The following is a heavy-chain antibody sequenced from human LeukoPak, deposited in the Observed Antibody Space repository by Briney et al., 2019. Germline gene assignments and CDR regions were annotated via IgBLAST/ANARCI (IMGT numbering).Heavy chain of an antibody. D-gene: IGHD3-16*01. CDR3: ARDLPGGAKAFNI. Sequence: GGSLRLSCAASGFSFSVSGMHWVRQSPGKGPEWVAFIRYDESVKSYANSVKGRFTGSRDNSKNTLFLQMNNLRAEDTAVYYCARDLPGGAKAFNIWGLGTMVIVSS. CDR1: GFSFSVSG. V-gene: IGHV3-30*02. J-gene: IGHJ3*02. CDR2: IRYDESVK.